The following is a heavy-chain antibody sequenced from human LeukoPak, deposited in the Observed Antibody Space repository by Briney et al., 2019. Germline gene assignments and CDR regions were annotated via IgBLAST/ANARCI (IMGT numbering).Heavy chain of an antibody. Sequence: SETLSLTCAVSGVSISSSSYYWGWIRQPPGKGLEWIGSIYYSGSTYYNPSLKSRVTISVDTSKNQFSLKLSSVTAADTAVYYCAARGDNHSDYWGQGTLVTVSS. CDR2: IYYSGST. CDR1: GVSISSSSYY. D-gene: IGHD3-10*01. CDR3: AARGDNHSDY. J-gene: IGHJ4*02. V-gene: IGHV4-39*01.